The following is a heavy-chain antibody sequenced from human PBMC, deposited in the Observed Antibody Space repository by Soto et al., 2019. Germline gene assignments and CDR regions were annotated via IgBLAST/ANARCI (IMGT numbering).Heavy chain of an antibody. D-gene: IGHD3-3*01. V-gene: IGHV1-24*01. CDR1: GYTLTELS. J-gene: IGHJ6*02. CDR3: ATGVVIPHYYYYGMDV. Sequence: ASVKVSCKVSGYTLTELSMHWVRQAPGKGLEWMGGFDPEDGETTYAQKFQGRVTMTEDTSTDTAYMELSSLRSEDTAVYYCATGVVIPHYYYYGMDVWGQGTTVTVSS. CDR2: FDPEDGET.